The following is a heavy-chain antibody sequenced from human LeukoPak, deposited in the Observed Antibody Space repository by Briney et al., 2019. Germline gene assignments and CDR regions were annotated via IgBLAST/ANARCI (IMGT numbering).Heavy chain of an antibody. D-gene: IGHD3-10*01. J-gene: IGHJ4*02. CDR1: GFTFSSYA. CDR2: ISGSGGST. CDR3: AKDRNIRFGELSKYF. Sequence: GGSLRLSCAASGFTFSSYAMSWVRQAPGKGLEWVSAISGSGGSTYYADSVKGRFTISRDNSKNTLYLQMNSLRAEDTAVYYCAKDRNIRFGELSKYFWGQGTLVTVSS. V-gene: IGHV3-23*01.